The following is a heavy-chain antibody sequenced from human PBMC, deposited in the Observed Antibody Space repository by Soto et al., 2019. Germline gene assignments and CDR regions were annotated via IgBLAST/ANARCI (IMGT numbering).Heavy chain of an antibody. Sequence: GALRLSCAASGFTFSSFVMHWVRQAPGKGLEWVAAFSYDGSNKNYADSVKGRFTISRDNSKSTLYLQMNSLTIEDTAVYYCGRDGPHIKIYVDGDYWGQVT. CDR3: GRDGPHIKIYVDGDY. CDR1: GFTFSSFV. V-gene: IGHV3-30*04. J-gene: IGHJ4*02. CDR2: FSYDGSNK. D-gene: IGHD2-21*01.